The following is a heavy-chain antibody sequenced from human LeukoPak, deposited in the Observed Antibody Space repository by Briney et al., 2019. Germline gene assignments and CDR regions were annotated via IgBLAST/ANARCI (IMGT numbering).Heavy chain of an antibody. CDR2: NSVYNGST. V-gene: IGHV1-18*01. CDR1: GYTFTSCG. CDR3: ARDLALRRDGYNLLGY. Sequence: ASVKLSFKASGYTFTSCGYSWVRQPPAQGLEWMGENSVYNGSTNYSQKVKGRVTMTTATYTSTAYLELKRLRSDDAAVYDCARDLALRRDGYNLLGYWGQGTLATVSS. D-gene: IGHD5-24*01. J-gene: IGHJ4*02.